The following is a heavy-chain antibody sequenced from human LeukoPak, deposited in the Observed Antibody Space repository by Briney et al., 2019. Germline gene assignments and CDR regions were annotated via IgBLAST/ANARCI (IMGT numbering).Heavy chain of an antibody. D-gene: IGHD5-18*01. CDR3: ARVGDYSYGNY. Sequence: SETLSLTCTVSGVSVSSGSYYWSWIRQPPGKGLEWIGYIYYSGSTNYNPSLKSRVTISVDTSKNQFSLKLSSVTAADTAVYYCARVGDYSYGNYWGQGTLVTVSS. CDR1: GVSVSSGSYY. J-gene: IGHJ4*02. V-gene: IGHV4-61*01. CDR2: IYYSGST.